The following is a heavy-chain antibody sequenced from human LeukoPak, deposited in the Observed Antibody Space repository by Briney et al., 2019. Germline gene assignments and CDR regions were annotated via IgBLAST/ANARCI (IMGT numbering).Heavy chain of an antibody. V-gene: IGHV4-39*07. J-gene: IGHJ5*02. CDR1: GGSISSSSYY. D-gene: IGHD2-21*02. CDR3: ARDAIVVVTAGWFDP. Sequence: SETLSFTCTVSGGSISSSSYYWGWIRQPPGKGLEWIGSIYYSGSTYYNPSLKSRVTISVDTSKNQFSLKLSSVTAADTAVYYCARDAIVVVTAGWFDPWGQGALVTVSS. CDR2: IYYSGST.